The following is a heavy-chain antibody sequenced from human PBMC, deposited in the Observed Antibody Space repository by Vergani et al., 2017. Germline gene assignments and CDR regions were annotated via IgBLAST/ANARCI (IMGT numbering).Heavy chain of an antibody. CDR3: ARDFGYYDSSGYYYALGGMDV. CDR2: IIPILGIA. Sequence: QVQLVQSGAEVKKPGASVKVSCKASGYTFTSYGISWVRQAPGQGLEWMGWIIPILGIANYAQKFQGRVTITADKSTSTAYMELSSLRSEDTAVYYCARDFGYYDSSGYYYALGGMDVWGQGTTVTVSS. D-gene: IGHD3-22*01. V-gene: IGHV1-69*10. CDR1: GYTFTSYG. J-gene: IGHJ6*02.